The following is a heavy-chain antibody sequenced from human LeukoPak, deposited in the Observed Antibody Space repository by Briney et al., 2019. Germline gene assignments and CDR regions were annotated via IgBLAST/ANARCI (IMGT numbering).Heavy chain of an antibody. CDR3: AKAGIAVPATPEY. CDR1: GFTFSSYA. CDR2: ISSSGGTT. D-gene: IGHD6-19*01. V-gene: IGHV3-23*01. J-gene: IGHJ4*02. Sequence: GGSLRLSCAASGFTFSSYAMNWVRQAPGKGLEWVSVISSSGGTTYYSDSVKGRFIISRDNSKTTMYLQMNSLRAEYTAVYYCAKAGIAVPATPEYCGQGTQVTVSA.